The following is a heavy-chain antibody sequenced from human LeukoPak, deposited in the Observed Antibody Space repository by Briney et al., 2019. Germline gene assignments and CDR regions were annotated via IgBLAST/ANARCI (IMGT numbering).Heavy chain of an antibody. Sequence: SETLSPTCTVSGGSISSSNYYWGWIRQPPGKGLEWIGSIHYTGSTYYNPSLKSRVTISVDTSKNQFSLKLSSVTAADTAVYYCARAVAGPSRLFDYWGQGTLVTVSS. J-gene: IGHJ4*02. CDR1: GGSISSSNYY. CDR2: IHYTGST. V-gene: IGHV4-39*07. D-gene: IGHD6-19*01. CDR3: ARAVAGPSRLFDY.